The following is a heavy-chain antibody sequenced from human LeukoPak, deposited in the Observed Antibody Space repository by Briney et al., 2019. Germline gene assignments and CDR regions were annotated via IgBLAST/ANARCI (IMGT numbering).Heavy chain of an antibody. CDR3: AKKWGVGTTTLDYFDY. CDR1: GFTFSNYA. D-gene: IGHD1-26*01. CDR2: ISGSGGST. V-gene: IGHV3-23*01. J-gene: IGHJ4*02. Sequence: GGSLRLSCAASGFTFSNYAMSWVRQAPGKGLEWVSGISGSGGSTYYADSVKGRFTISGDNSKNTLYLQMNSLTDEDTAVYYCAKKWGVGTTTLDYFDYWGQGTLVTVSS.